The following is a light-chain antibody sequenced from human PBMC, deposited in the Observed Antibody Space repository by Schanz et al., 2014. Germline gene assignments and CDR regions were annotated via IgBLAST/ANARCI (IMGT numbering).Light chain of an antibody. CDR3: QQYDSSPPWT. J-gene: IGKJ1*01. CDR2: AAS. V-gene: IGKV3-20*01. CDR1: QSVSNN. Sequence: EIVLTQSPGTLSLSPGERATLSCRASQSVSNNLAWYQQKPGQAPRLLISAASTRATAIPARFSGSGSGTDFTLTISRLEPEDFAVYYCQQYDSSPPWTFGQGTKVELK.